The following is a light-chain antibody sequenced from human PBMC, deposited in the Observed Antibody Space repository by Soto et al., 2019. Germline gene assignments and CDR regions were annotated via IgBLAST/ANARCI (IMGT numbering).Light chain of an antibody. J-gene: IGKJ2*02. CDR3: QQYGSSRT. CDR1: QSVSSSY. V-gene: IGKV3-20*01. Sequence: EIVLTQSPGTLSLSPGERATLSCRASQSVSSSYLAWYQQKPGQAPRLLIYGASGRATGIPDRFSGSGSGTDFTITISRLEPEDVAVYYCQQYGSSRTFGQGTKLEIK. CDR2: GAS.